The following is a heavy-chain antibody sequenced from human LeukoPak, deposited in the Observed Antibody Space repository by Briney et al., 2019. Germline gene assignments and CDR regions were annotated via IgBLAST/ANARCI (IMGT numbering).Heavy chain of an antibody. J-gene: IGHJ6*03. CDR2: IYYSGST. Sequence: SETLSLTCTVSGGSISSGGYYWSWIRQHAGKGLEWIGYIYYSGSTYYNPSLKSRVTISVDTSKNQFSLKLSSVTAADTAVYYCARRGMATINNYYYYMDVWDKGTTVTVS. V-gene: IGHV4-31*03. CDR1: GGSISSGGYY. CDR3: ARRGMATINNYYYYMDV. D-gene: IGHD5-24*01.